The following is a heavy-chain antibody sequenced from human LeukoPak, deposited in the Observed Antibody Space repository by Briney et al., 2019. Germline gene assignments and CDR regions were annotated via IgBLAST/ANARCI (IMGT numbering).Heavy chain of an antibody. CDR2: INHSGST. V-gene: IGHV4-34*01. CDR3: ARARDTAMVPTAPDY. Sequence: ADTQSLTCAVYGGSFSVYYWSWIRQPPGKGLEWIGEINHSGSTNYNPSLKSRVTISVDTSKNQFSLKLSSVTAADTAVYYCARARDTAMVPTAPDYWGQGTLVTVSS. CDR1: GGSFSVYY. D-gene: IGHD5-18*01. J-gene: IGHJ4*02.